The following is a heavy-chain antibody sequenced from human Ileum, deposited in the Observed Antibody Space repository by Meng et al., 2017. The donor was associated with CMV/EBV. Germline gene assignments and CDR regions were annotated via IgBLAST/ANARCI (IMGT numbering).Heavy chain of an antibody. CDR3: AKRGSGYRYDY. D-gene: IGHD5-12*01. CDR1: GFPFRSFD. V-gene: IGHV3-23*01. CDR2: IGTSGTT. Sequence: LSCAASGFPFRSFDMGWVRQAPGEGLEWVSLIGTSGTTYYADSVKGRFTISRDNSKTTLYLQMNSLSAEDTAVYYCAKRGSGYRYDYWGQGTLVTVSS. J-gene: IGHJ4*02.